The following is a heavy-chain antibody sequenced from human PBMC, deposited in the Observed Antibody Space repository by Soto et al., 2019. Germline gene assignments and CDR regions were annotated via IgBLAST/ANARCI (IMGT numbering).Heavy chain of an antibody. CDR2: ISAYNGNT. CDR1: GYTFTSYG. CDR3: ARTSIAAMREGYYYYYGMDV. D-gene: IGHD6-6*01. Sequence: QVQLVQSGAEVKKPGASVTVSCKASGYTFTSYGISWVRQAPGQGLEWMGWISAYNGNTNYAQKLQGRVTMTTDTSTSTAYIELRSLRSDDTAVYYCARTSIAAMREGYYYYYGMDVWGQGTTVTVSS. V-gene: IGHV1-18*04. J-gene: IGHJ6*02.